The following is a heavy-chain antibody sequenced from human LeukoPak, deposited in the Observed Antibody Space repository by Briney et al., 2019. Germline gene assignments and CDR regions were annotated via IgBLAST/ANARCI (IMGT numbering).Heavy chain of an antibody. D-gene: IGHD2-15*01. V-gene: IGHV1-8*01. CDR3: ARPGYCSGGSCYSYYYYYGMDV. J-gene: IGHJ6*02. Sequence: ASVKVSCKASGYTFTSYDINWVRQATGLGLEWMGWMNPNSGNTGYAQKFQGRVTMTRNTSISTAYMELSSLRSEDTAVYYCARPGYCSGGSCYSYYYYYGMDVWGQGTTVTVSS. CDR2: MNPNSGNT. CDR1: GYTFTSYD.